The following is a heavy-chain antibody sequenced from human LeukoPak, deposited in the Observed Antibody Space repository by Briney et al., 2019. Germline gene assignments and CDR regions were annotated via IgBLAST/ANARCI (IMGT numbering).Heavy chain of an antibody. CDR3: ARQFAFFDY. CDR2: IYYSGST. CDR1: GGSISSSSYY. Sequence: SETLSLTCTVSGGSISSSSYYWGWIRQPPGKGLEWIGSIYYSGSTYYNPSLKSRVTISVDTSKNQFSLKLSSVTAADTAVYYCARQFAFFDYWGQGTPVTVSS. V-gene: IGHV4-39*01. D-gene: IGHD3-10*01. J-gene: IGHJ4*02.